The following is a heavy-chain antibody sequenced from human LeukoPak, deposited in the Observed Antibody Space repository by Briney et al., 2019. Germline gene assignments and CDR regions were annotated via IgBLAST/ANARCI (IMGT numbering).Heavy chain of an antibody. Sequence: GGSLRLSCAASGFTFSSYAMSWVRQAPGKGLEWVGHIKTKTDGGTTDYAAPVKGRFTISRDDSKNTLYLQMNSLKTEDTAVYYCTTESFRTYYYDSSGLYWGQGTLVTVSS. J-gene: IGHJ4*02. CDR3: TTESFRTYYYDSSGLY. V-gene: IGHV3-15*01. D-gene: IGHD3-22*01. CDR2: IKTKTDGGTT. CDR1: GFTFSSYA.